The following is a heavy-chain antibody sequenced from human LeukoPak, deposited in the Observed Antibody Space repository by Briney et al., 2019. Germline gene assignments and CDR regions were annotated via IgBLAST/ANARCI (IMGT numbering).Heavy chain of an antibody. Sequence: NASETLSLTCTVSGGSISSSGYYWGWIRQPPGKGLEWIANIYYSGSTYYNPSLKSRVTISVDTSKNQLSLKLSSLTAADTAVYYCARHEYSGSYYGLSWFDPWGQGTLVTVSS. V-gene: IGHV4-39*01. D-gene: IGHD1-26*01. J-gene: IGHJ5*02. CDR3: ARHEYSGSYYGLSWFDP. CDR1: GGSISSSGYY. CDR2: IYYSGST.